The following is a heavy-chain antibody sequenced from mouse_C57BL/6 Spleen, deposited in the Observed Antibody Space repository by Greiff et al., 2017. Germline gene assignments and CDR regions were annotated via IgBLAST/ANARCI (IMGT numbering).Heavy chain of an antibody. V-gene: IGHV1-4*01. Sequence: LQLQQSGAELARPGASVKMSCKASGYTFTSYTMHWVKQRPGQGLEWIGYINPSSGYTKYNQKFKDKATLTADKSSSTAYMQLSSLTSEDSAVYYCARSGTDAMDYWGQGTSVTVSS. CDR1: GYTFTSYT. J-gene: IGHJ4*01. CDR3: ARSGTDAMDY. CDR2: INPSSGYT. D-gene: IGHD4-1*01.